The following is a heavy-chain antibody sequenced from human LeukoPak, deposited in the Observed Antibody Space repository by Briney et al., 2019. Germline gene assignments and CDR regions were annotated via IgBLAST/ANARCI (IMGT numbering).Heavy chain of an antibody. D-gene: IGHD2-21*02. V-gene: IGHV1-69*02. Sequence: GASVKXSCKASGGTFISYTISWVRQAPGQGLEWMGRIVPILGIANYAQKFQGRVTITAEKYKSTDYMELSSLRSEDTAVYYCARGDQSYWFDPWGQGTLVTVSS. CDR2: IVPILGIA. J-gene: IGHJ5*02. CDR3: ARGDQSYWFDP. CDR1: GGTFISYT.